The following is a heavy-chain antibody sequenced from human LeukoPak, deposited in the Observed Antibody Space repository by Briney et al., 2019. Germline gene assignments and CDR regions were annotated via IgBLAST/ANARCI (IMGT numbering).Heavy chain of an antibody. J-gene: IGHJ4*02. CDR3: ARGYSSSWYVY. CDR2: IYSGGST. Sequence: GGSLRLSCAASGFTVSSNYMSWVRQAPGKGLEWVSVIYSGGSTYYADSVKGRFTISRDNSKNTLYLQMNSLRGEDTAAYYCARGYSSSWYVYWGQGTLVTVSS. V-gene: IGHV3-53*01. CDR1: GFTVSSNY. D-gene: IGHD6-13*01.